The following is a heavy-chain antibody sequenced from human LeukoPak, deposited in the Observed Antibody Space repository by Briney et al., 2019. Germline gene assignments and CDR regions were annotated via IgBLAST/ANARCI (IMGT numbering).Heavy chain of an antibody. D-gene: IGHD4-11*01. Sequence: GGSLRLSCAASGFSFSTYWMSWVRQAPWRGLEWVANIKPHGSEKYYVDSVKGRFTISRDNSKNALYLQMNSLRAEDTAVYYCAKDRVWLTTVTNWFDPWGQGTLVTVSS. J-gene: IGHJ5*02. V-gene: IGHV3-7*01. CDR3: AKDRVWLTTVTNWFDP. CDR1: GFSFSTYW. CDR2: IKPHGSEK.